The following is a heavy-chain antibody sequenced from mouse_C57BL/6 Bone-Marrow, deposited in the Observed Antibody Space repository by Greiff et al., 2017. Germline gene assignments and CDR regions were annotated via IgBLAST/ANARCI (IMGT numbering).Heavy chain of an antibody. Sequence: EVHLVESGGGLVKPGGSLKLSCAASGFTFSDYGMHWVRQAPEKGLDWVAYISSGSSTIYYADTVKGRFTISRDTAKNTLFLQMTSLRSEDTAMYYCAATVAHWYFDVWGTGTTVTVSA. CDR3: AATVAHWYFDV. D-gene: IGHD1-1*01. J-gene: IGHJ1*03. CDR2: ISSGSSTI. V-gene: IGHV5-17*01. CDR1: GFTFSDYG.